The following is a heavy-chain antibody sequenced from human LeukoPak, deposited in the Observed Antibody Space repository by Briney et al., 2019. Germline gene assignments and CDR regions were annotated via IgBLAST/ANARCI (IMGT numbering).Heavy chain of an antibody. CDR1: GYTFTRYY. Sequence: GASVKVSCKASGYTFTRYYMHWVGQAAGQGLEWMGVINPSGGSTSYAQKFQGRVTMTRDMSTSTVYTELRSLRSEDTAVYYCARGPGYGDYEHYYYYMDVWGKGTTVTVSS. CDR2: INPSGGST. CDR3: ARGPGYGDYEHYYYYMDV. J-gene: IGHJ6*03. V-gene: IGHV1-46*01. D-gene: IGHD4-17*01.